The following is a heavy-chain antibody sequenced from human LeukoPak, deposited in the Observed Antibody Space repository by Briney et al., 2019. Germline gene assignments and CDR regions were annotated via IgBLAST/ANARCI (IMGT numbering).Heavy chain of an antibody. CDR1: GDSIRTYC. CDR3: ARALTPGYCSGGACSYFDY. Sequence: SETLSLTCTVSGDSIRTYCWSWIRQPPGEGLEWIGSIYYSGSTNYNPSLKGRVTISLGTSKNQFSLKVSSVTAADTAVYYCARALTPGYCSGGACSYFDYWGQGTLVTVSS. CDR2: IYYSGST. J-gene: IGHJ4*02. D-gene: IGHD2-15*01. V-gene: IGHV4-59*01.